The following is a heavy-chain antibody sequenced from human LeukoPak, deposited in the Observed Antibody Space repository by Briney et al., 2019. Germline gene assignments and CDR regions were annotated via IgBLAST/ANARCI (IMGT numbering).Heavy chain of an antibody. CDR2: ISYDGSNK. CDR3: AHDPGIAAAGTGS. J-gene: IGHJ4*02. V-gene: IGHV3-30-3*01. Sequence: QSGGSLRLSCAASGFTFSSYAMHWVRQAPGKGLEWVAVISYDGSNKYYADSVKGRFTISRDNSKNTLYLQMNSLRAEDTAVYYCAHDPGIAAAGTGSWGQGTLVTVSS. CDR1: GFTFSSYA. D-gene: IGHD6-13*01.